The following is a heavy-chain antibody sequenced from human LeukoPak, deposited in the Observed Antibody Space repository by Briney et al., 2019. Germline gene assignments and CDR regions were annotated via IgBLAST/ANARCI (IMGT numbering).Heavy chain of an antibody. D-gene: IGHD4-23*01. J-gene: IGHJ4*02. CDR1: GFTFSSFW. CDR2: IKSDGSST. CDR3: ARDLDYGGYSNFEY. Sequence: GGSLRLPCAASGFTFSSFWMHWVRQAPGKGLVWVSRIKSDGSSTSYAGSVKGRFTISRDNAKNTLYLQMNSLRAEDTAVYYCARDLDYGGYSNFEYWGQGTLVTVSS. V-gene: IGHV3-74*01.